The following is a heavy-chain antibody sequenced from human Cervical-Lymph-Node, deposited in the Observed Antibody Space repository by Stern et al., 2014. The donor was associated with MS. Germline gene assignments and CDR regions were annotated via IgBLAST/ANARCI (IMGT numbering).Heavy chain of an antibody. CDR3: ARMKTGLRENRGFDF. Sequence: VQLQESGPGLVKPSETLSLTCTVSGDSINSGDFHWSWVRQSPGKGLEWIGYIYYSGRNYNKPSLKSRVTMSIDTSTNQFSLNLTSVTAADTALYYCARMKTGLRENRGFDFWGQGTQVTVSS. CDR1: GDSINSGDFH. D-gene: IGHD4-17*01. J-gene: IGHJ4*02. V-gene: IGHV4-30-4*01. CDR2: IYYSGRN.